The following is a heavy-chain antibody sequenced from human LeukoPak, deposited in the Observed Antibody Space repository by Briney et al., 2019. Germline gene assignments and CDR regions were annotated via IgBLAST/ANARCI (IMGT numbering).Heavy chain of an antibody. D-gene: IGHD6-13*01. J-gene: IGHJ4*02. Sequence: GGSLRLSCAASGFAFRSYVVNWVRQAPGKGLEWVSSISASGSDVKYADSVTGRFTVSRDNARSSLYLEMNSLGAEDTAVYYCARRTAAGPFDYWGQGTLVTVSS. CDR2: ISASGSDV. CDR1: GFAFRSYV. CDR3: ARRTAAGPFDY. V-gene: IGHV3-21*01.